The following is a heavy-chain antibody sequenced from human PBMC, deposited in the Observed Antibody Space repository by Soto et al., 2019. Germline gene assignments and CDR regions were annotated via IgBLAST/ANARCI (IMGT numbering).Heavy chain of an antibody. D-gene: IGHD3-16*01. CDR2: IRNKANNYAT. Sequence: PGGSLRLSCAASGFMFSDSHMHWVRQASGKGVEWVGRIRNKANNYATTYGATVKGRFTISRDDLQNMVYLQMNSLKTEDTAVYYCIRGGLDAMDVWGQGTTVTVSS. J-gene: IGHJ6*02. V-gene: IGHV3-73*01. CDR3: IRGGLDAMDV. CDR1: GFMFSDSH.